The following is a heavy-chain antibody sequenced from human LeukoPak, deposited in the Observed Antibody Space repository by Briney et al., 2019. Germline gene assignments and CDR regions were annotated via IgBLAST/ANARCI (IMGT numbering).Heavy chain of an antibody. Sequence: GGSLRLSCAASGFTLSSYWMSWVRQAPGKGLEWVANIKQAGSETYYVDSVKGRFTISRDNAKNSLYLQMNSLRAEDTAVYYCARVRGLDYWGQGTLVTVSS. CDR1: GFTLSSYW. CDR3: ARVRGLDY. CDR2: IKQAGSET. D-gene: IGHD3-10*01. J-gene: IGHJ4*02. V-gene: IGHV3-7*01.